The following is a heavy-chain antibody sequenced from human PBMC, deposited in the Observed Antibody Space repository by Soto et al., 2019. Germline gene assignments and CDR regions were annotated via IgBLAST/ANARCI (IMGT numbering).Heavy chain of an antibody. CDR3: ARGGFDSSGYPTYFDY. CDR2: INPNSGGT. Sequence: QVQLVQSGAEVKKPGASAKVSCKASGYTFTGYYMHWVRQAPGQGLEWMGWINPNSGGTNYAQKFQGWVTMTRDTSISTAYMELSRLRSDDTAVYYCARGGFDSSGYPTYFDYWGQGTLVTVSS. J-gene: IGHJ4*02. V-gene: IGHV1-2*04. D-gene: IGHD3-22*01. CDR1: GYTFTGYY.